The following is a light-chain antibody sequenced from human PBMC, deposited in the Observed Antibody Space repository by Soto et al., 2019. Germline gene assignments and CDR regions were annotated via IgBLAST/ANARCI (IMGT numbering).Light chain of an antibody. J-gene: IGKJ4*01. CDR1: QSVSSRY. Sequence: EIVLTQSPGTLSLSPGERVNLSCRASQSVSSRYVAWYQHKTGQPPRLLISGASSRATGIPDRFSGSGSGADFTLTISRLEPEDFAVYYCQQYGSSHPTFGGGTKVEIK. CDR3: QQYGSSHPT. V-gene: IGKV3-20*01. CDR2: GAS.